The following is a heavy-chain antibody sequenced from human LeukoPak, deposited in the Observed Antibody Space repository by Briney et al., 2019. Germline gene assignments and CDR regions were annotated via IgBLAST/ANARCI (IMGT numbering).Heavy chain of an antibody. CDR3: ARGGYSSSWYQGY. D-gene: IGHD6-13*01. Sequence: SETLSLTCAVSGGSISSSNWWSWVRQPPGKGLEWIGEIYHSGSTNYNPSLKSRVTISVDTFKNQFSLKLSSVTAADTAVYYCARGGYSSSWYQGYWGQGTLVTVSS. CDR2: IYHSGST. CDR1: GGSISSSNW. V-gene: IGHV4-4*02. J-gene: IGHJ4*02.